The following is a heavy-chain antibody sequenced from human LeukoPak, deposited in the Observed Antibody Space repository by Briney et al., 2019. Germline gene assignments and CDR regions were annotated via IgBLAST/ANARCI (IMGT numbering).Heavy chain of an antibody. Sequence: SVKVSCKASGGTFSRYTLSWVRQAPGQGLEWMGRIIPILGIVNYAQQFQGRVTIIADKSTNTAYMELSSLRSEDTAVYYCARAYDSSGYYDAFDIWGQGTMVTVSS. CDR3: ARAYDSSGYYDAFDI. J-gene: IGHJ3*02. D-gene: IGHD3-22*01. V-gene: IGHV1-69*02. CDR1: GGTFSRYT. CDR2: IIPILGIV.